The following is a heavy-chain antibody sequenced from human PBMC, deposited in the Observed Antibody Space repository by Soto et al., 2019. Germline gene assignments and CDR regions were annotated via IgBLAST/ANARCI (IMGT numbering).Heavy chain of an antibody. J-gene: IGHJ6*03. CDR3: ARSLIRMVRGVDYYYYYMDV. D-gene: IGHD3-10*01. CDR2: ISSNGGST. V-gene: IGHV3-64*01. Sequence: GGSLRLSCAASGFTFSSYAMHWVRQAPGKGLEYVSAISSNGGSTYYANSVKGRFTISRDNSKNTLYLQMGSLRAEDMAVYYCARSLIRMVRGVDYYYYYMDVWGKGTTVTVSS. CDR1: GFTFSSYA.